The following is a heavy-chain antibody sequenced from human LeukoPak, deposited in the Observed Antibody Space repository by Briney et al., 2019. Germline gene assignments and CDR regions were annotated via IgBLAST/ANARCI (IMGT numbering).Heavy chain of an antibody. CDR3: LTMIVVVTNS. CDR2: IIAYNGNT. J-gene: IGHJ4*02. V-gene: IGHV1-18*01. D-gene: IGHD3-22*01. CDR1: GYTFTNYG. Sequence: ASVKVSCKASGYTFTNYGISWVRQAPGQGLEWMGYIIAYNGNTNYAQNFQGRVTMTTDTSTSTAYMELRSLRSDDTAVYYCLTMIVVVTNSWGQGTLVTVSS.